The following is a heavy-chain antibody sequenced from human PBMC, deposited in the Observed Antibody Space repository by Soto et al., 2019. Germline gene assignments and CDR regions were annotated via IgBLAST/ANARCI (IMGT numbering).Heavy chain of an antibody. CDR3: ASNWNYDAFDI. J-gene: IGHJ3*02. D-gene: IGHD1-7*01. Sequence: NPSETLSLTCTVSGGCVSSGSYYWSWIRQPPGKGLEWIGYIYYRGSTNYNPSLKSRVTISVDTSKNQFSLKLSSVTAADTAVYYCASNWNYDAFDIWGQGTMVTGS. V-gene: IGHV4-61*01. CDR2: IYYRGST. CDR1: GGCVSSGSYY.